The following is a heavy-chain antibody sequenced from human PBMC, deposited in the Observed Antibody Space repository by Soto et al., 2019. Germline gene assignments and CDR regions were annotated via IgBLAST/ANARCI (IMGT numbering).Heavy chain of an antibody. V-gene: IGHV1-18*04. CDR3: ARGRVVGGRNFGY. J-gene: IGHJ4*02. CDR1: GYTFTNYG. CDR2: ITVYSGTT. D-gene: IGHD1-26*01. Sequence: ASVKVSCKASGYTFTNYGLSWVRQAPGQGLEWMGWITVYSGTTDHVQKFRGRVSMITDTSTNTAYMELASLRSDDTAVYYCARGRVVGGRNFGYWGPGTLVTVSS.